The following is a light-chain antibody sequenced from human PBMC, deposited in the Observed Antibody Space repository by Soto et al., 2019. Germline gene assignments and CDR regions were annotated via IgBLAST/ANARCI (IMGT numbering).Light chain of an antibody. CDR3: LSYTSSSTLVV. Sequence: QSALTKPASVSGSPGQSITISCTGTSSDVGGYNYVSWYQQHPGKAPKLMIYDVSNRPSGVSNRFSGSKSGNTASLTISGLQAEDEADYYCLSYTSSSTLVVFGGGTKLTVL. J-gene: IGLJ2*01. CDR1: SSDVGGYNY. CDR2: DVS. V-gene: IGLV2-14*01.